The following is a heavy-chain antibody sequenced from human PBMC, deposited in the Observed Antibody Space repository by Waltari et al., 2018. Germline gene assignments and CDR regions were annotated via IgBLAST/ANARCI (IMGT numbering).Heavy chain of an antibody. V-gene: IGHV5-51*01. CDR1: GYSFTSYW. CDR3: ARQRKMATITYYMDV. J-gene: IGHJ6*03. CDR2: IYPGDSDT. Sequence: EVQLVQSGAEVKKPGESLKISCKGSGYSFTSYWIGWVRQMPGKGLEWMGIIYPGDSDTRYSPSFQGQVTISADKSISTAYLQWSSLKASDTAMYYCARQRKMATITYYMDVWGKGTTVTVSS. D-gene: IGHD5-12*01.